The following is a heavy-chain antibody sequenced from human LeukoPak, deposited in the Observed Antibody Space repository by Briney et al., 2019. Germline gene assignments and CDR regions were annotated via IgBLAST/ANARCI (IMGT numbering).Heavy chain of an antibody. D-gene: IGHD2-21*02. J-gene: IGHJ4*02. V-gene: IGHV1-2*02. CDR3: ARGYCGGDCYFFDY. Sequence: ASVKVSCKASQHTFTGYYMHWVRQAPGQGLEWMGWINPNSGGTNYAQKFQGRVTMTRDTSISTAYMELSRLRSDDTAVYYCARGYCGGDCYFFDYWGQGTLVTVSS. CDR1: QHTFTGYY. CDR2: INPNSGGT.